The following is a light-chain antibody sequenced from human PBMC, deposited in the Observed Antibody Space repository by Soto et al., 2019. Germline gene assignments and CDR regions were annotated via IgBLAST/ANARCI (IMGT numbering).Light chain of an antibody. V-gene: IGLV4-69*01. CDR1: SGHSSYA. CDR3: QTWGTGTHGV. Sequence: QLVLTQSPSASASLGASVKLTCTLSSGHSSYAIAWHQQQPEKGPRFLMKLNSDGSHPKGDGIPDRFSGSSSGAERYLTISSLQSDDEAAYYCQTWGTGTHGVFGVGTKVTVL. CDR2: LNSDGSH. J-gene: IGLJ3*02.